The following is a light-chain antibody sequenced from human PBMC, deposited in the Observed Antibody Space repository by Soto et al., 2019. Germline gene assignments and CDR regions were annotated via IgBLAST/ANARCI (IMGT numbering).Light chain of an antibody. CDR1: SSDVGTYNY. J-gene: IGLJ1*01. CDR2: DVS. V-gene: IGLV2-11*01. Sequence: QSALTQPRSVSGPPGQSVSISCSGTSSDVGTYNYVSWYQQHPGKAPKLMIYDVSKRPSGVPDRFSGSKSGNTASLTISGLQAEDEADYYCCSYTSSSTLVLGTGTKLTVL. CDR3: CSYTSSSTLV.